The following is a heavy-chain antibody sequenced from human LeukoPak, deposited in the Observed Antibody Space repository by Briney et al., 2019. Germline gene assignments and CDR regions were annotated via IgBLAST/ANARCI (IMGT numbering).Heavy chain of an antibody. V-gene: IGHV3-30*04. Sequence: PGRSLRLSCAASGFTFSSYAMHWVRQAPGKGLEWVAVISYDGSNKYYADSVKGRFTISRDNSKNTLYLQMNSLRAEDTAVYYCARSLPRGRVRYFDWLLWDYFDYWGQGTLVTVSS. J-gene: IGHJ4*02. D-gene: IGHD3-9*01. CDR1: GFTFSSYA. CDR2: ISYDGSNK. CDR3: ARSLPRGRVRYFDWLLWDYFDY.